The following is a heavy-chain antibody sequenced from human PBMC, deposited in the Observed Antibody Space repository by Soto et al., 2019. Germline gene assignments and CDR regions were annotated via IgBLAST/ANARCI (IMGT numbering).Heavy chain of an antibody. CDR3: ARRSTSRKFFPSGVNFDN. V-gene: IGHV4-39*01. D-gene: IGHD2-2*01. CDR2: IYHSGST. CDR1: GGSINSGSSY. J-gene: IGHJ4*02. Sequence: SETLSLTCTVSGGSINSGSSYWTWIRQLPGRGLEWIGYIYHSGSTYSNPSLKSRVTISVDTSKNQFSLKLSSVTAADTAVYYCARRSTSRKFFPSGVNFDNWGQGTLVTVS.